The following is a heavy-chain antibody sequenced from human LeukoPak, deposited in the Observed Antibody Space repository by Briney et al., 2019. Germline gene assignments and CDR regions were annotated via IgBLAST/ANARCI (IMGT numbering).Heavy chain of an antibody. CDR1: GFTFSSYS. J-gene: IGHJ5*02. Sequence: GGSLRLSCAASGFTFSSYSMNWVRQAPGKGLEWVSSISSSSYIYYADSVKGRFTISRDNAKNSLYLQMNSLRAEDTAVYYCARDRYDFWSGYYTQVEFDPWGQGTLVTVSS. V-gene: IGHV3-21*01. CDR3: ARDRYDFWSGYYTQVEFDP. D-gene: IGHD3-3*01. CDR2: ISSSSYI.